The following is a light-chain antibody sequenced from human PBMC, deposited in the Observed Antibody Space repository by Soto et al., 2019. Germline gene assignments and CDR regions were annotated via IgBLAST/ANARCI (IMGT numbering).Light chain of an antibody. Sequence: EIVLNQSPGTLSLSPGERATLSCRASQSVSSYLAWYQQKPGQAPRLLIYDASNRATGIPARFSGSGSGTDFTLTISSLEPEDFAVYYCQQRSNWPPTFGGGTKVDIK. CDR3: QQRSNWPPT. V-gene: IGKV3-11*01. CDR2: DAS. CDR1: QSVSSY. J-gene: IGKJ4*01.